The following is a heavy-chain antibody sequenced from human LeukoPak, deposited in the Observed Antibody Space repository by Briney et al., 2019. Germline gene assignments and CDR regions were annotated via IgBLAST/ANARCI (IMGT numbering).Heavy chain of an antibody. CDR1: GYTFTGYY. Sequence: ASVKVSCKASGYTFTGYYMHWVRQAPGKGLEWMGWINPNSGGTNYAQKFQGRVTMTRDTSISTAYMELSRLRSDDTAVYYCARDAYDILTGYYKAPYYFDYWGQGTLVTVSS. CDR2: INPNSGGT. J-gene: IGHJ4*02. CDR3: ARDAYDILTGYYKAPYYFDY. D-gene: IGHD3-9*01. V-gene: IGHV1-2*02.